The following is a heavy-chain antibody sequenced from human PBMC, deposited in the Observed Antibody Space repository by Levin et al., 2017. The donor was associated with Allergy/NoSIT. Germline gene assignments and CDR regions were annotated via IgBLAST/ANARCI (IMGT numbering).Heavy chain of an antibody. V-gene: IGHV3-21*06. Sequence: GGSLRLSCAASGFTFSTYSMGWVRQAPGKGLEWLSSINSISSYIYYADSVKGRFTISRDNAKNSLFLQMNSLRDDDTAVYYCARVEGQYDGSGFDYWGQGTLVTVSS. D-gene: IGHD6-25*01. CDR3: ARVEGQYDGSGFDY. J-gene: IGHJ4*02. CDR1: GFTFSTYS. CDR2: INSISSYI.